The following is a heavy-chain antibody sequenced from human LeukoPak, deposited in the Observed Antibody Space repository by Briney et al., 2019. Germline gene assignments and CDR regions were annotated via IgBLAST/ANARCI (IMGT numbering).Heavy chain of an antibody. CDR3: AVGLHSGQFAFDI. CDR2: INPNSGGT. V-gene: IGHV1-2*06. Sequence: ASVKVSCKASGYTFTGYYMHWVRQAPGQGLEWMGRINPNSGGTNYAQKFQGRVTMTRDTSISTAYMELSRLRSDDTAVYYCAVGLHSGQFAFDIWGQGTMVTVSS. CDR1: GYTFTGYY. J-gene: IGHJ3*02. D-gene: IGHD5-24*01.